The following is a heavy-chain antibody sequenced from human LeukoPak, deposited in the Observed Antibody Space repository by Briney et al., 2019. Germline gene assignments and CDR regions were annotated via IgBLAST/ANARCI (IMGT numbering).Heavy chain of an antibody. V-gene: IGHV3-30-3*01. Sequence: GGSLRLSCAASGFTFSSYAMHWVRQAPGKGLEWVAVISYDGSNKYYADSVKGRFTISRDNSKNTLYLQMNSLRAEDTAVYYCAREKSSDDHGMDVWGQGTTVTASS. D-gene: IGHD1-1*01. J-gene: IGHJ6*02. CDR1: GFTFSSYA. CDR2: ISYDGSNK. CDR3: AREKSSDDHGMDV.